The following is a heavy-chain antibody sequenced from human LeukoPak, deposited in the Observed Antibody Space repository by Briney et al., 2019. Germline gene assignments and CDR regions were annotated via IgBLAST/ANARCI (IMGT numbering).Heavy chain of an antibody. D-gene: IGHD1-26*01. J-gene: IGHJ5*02. CDR2: ITHSGANT. Sequence: GGSLRLSCEVSGFTSINYALSWIRQAPGKGLDWVSTITHSGANTFYGDSVRGRFTISRNKSTNTLYLQMNSLTTEDTALYYCAKDVGGRLGPWGQGTLVTVSS. CDR3: AKDVGGRLGP. CDR1: GFTSINYA. V-gene: IGHV3-23*01.